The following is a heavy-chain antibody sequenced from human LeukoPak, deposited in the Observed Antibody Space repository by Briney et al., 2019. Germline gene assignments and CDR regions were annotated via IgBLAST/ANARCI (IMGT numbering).Heavy chain of an antibody. Sequence: SETLSLTCAVHGGSFSGYYWSWIRQPPGKGLEWIGEINHSGSTNYNPSLKSRVTISVDTSKNQFSLKLSSVTAADTAVYYCARNGYYDILTGYYPFDYWGQGTLVTVSS. J-gene: IGHJ4*02. V-gene: IGHV4-34*01. CDR1: GGSFSGYY. CDR3: ARNGYYDILTGYYPFDY. D-gene: IGHD3-9*01. CDR2: INHSGST.